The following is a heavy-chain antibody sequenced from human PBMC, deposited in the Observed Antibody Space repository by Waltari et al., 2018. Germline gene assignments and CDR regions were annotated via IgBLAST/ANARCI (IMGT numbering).Heavy chain of an antibody. CDR3: ARRNIVATRGHSYYFDY. V-gene: IGHV1-69*05. CDR2: IIPIFGTA. Sequence: QVQLVQSGAEVKKPGSSVKVSCKASGGTFSSYAISWVRQAPGQGLEWMGGIIPIFGTANYAQKFQGRVTITTDESTSTAYMELSSLRSEDTAVYYCARRNIVATRGHSYYFDYWGQGTLVTVSS. CDR1: GGTFSSYA. D-gene: IGHD5-12*01. J-gene: IGHJ4*02.